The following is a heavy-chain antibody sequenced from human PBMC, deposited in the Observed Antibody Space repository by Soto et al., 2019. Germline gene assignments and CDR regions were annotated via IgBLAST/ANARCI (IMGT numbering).Heavy chain of an antibody. J-gene: IGHJ4*02. CDR1: GYTFAANY. D-gene: IGHD3-16*01. Sequence: QVQLVQSGSEVKKPGASVRVSCRTSGYTFAANYIHWVRHAPGKGLEWMGWINPKSDETKFSQKFQGRVALTKDTTSNTVHLDVANLRSEDTAVYYCARWTSRGCYDSWGQGTLITASS. CDR2: INPKSDET. CDR3: ARWTSRGCYDS. V-gene: IGHV1-2*02.